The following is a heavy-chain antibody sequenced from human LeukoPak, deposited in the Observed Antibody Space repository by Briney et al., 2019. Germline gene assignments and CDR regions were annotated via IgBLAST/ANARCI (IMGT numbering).Heavy chain of an antibody. D-gene: IGHD6-13*01. CDR1: GGSISSYY. J-gene: IGHJ4*02. CDR2: IYYTGST. V-gene: IGHV4-59*01. CDR3: ARDRPGGSSLDY. Sequence: PPETLSLTCTVSGGSISSYYWSWIRQPPGKGLEWIGYIYYTGSTNYNPSLKSRVTISVDTSKNQFSLKLSSVTAADTAVYYCARDRPGGSSLDYWGQGTLVTVSS.